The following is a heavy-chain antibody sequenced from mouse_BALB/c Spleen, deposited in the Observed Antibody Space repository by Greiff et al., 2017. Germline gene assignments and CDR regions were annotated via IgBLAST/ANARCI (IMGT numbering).Heavy chain of an antibody. J-gene: IGHJ4*01. CDR3: ARDDYDVGTYAMDY. CDR1: GYSITSGYY. CDR2: ISYDGSN. V-gene: IGHV3-6*02. D-gene: IGHD2-4*01. Sequence: EVQLQESGPGLVKPSQSLSLTCSVTGYSITSGYYWNWIRQFPGNKLEWMGYISYDGSNNYNPSLKNRISITRDTSKNQFFLKLNSVTTEDTATYYCARDDYDVGTYAMDYWGQGTSVTVSS.